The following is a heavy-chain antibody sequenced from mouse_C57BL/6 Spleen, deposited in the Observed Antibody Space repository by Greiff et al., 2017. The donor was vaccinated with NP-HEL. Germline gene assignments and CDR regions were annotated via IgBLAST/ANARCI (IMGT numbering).Heavy chain of an antibody. CDR2: IRLKSDNYAT. V-gene: IGHV6-3*01. Sequence: EVKLVESGGGLVQPGGSMKLSCVASGFTFSNYWMNWVRQSPEKGLEWVAQIRLKSDNYATHYAESVKGRFTISRDDSKSSVYLQMNNLRAEDTGIYYCTYYSNYVEAMDYWGQGTSVTVSS. CDR3: TYYSNYVEAMDY. J-gene: IGHJ4*01. D-gene: IGHD2-5*01. CDR1: GFTFSNYW.